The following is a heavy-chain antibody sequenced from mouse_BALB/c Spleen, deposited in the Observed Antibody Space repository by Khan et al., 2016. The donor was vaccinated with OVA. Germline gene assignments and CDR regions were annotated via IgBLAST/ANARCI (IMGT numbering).Heavy chain of an antibody. J-gene: IGHJ2*03. Sequence: QVQLKQSGAEQAKPGASVKMSCKTSGYTFSSYWMHWVKQRPGQGLEWIGYINPTSGYTEYNEKFKDKATLSADKYSSTAYMQQTSLTSEDSAVYYCARDRIDYWGQGTSLTVSA. CDR1: GYTFSSYW. V-gene: IGHV1-7*01. CDR2: INPTSGYT. CDR3: ARDRIDY.